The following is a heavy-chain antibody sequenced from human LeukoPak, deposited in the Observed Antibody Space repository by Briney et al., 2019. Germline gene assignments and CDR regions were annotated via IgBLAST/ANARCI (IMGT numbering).Heavy chain of an antibody. J-gene: IGHJ4*02. CDR3: AREFDYDYVWGSYRYPVYYFDY. CDR1: GGSISSSSYY. V-gene: IGHV4-39*07. D-gene: IGHD3-16*02. CDR2: IYYSGST. Sequence: PSETLSLTCTVSGGSISSSSYYWGWIRQPPGKGLEWIGSIYYSGSTYYNPSLKSRVTISVDTSKNQFSLKLSSVTAADTAVYYCAREFDYDYVWGSYRYPVYYFDYWGQGTLVTVSS.